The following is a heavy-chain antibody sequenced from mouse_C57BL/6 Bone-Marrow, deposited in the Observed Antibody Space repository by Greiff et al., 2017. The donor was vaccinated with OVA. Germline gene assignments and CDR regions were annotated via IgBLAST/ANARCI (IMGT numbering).Heavy chain of an antibody. CDR2: IYPGDGDT. CDR3: AREGAAQATCAY. D-gene: IGHD3-2*02. CDR1: GYAFSSYW. J-gene: IGHJ3*01. Sequence: QVHVKQSGAELVKPGASVKISCKASGYAFSSYWMNWVKQRPGKGLEWIGQIYPGDGDTNYNGKFKGKATLTADKSSSTAYMQLSSLTSEDSAVYFCAREGAAQATCAYWGQGTLVTVSA. V-gene: IGHV1-80*01.